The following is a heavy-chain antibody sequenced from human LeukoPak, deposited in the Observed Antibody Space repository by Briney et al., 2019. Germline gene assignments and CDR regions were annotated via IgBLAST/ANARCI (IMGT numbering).Heavy chain of an antibody. V-gene: IGHV6-1*01. CDR2: TYYRSKWYN. D-gene: IGHD3-10*01. J-gene: IGHJ4*02. CDR3: WGSGSGFDY. Sequence: SQTLSLTCAISGDSVSSKGAAWNWIRQSPSRGLKWLGRTYYRSKWYNEYAISVEGRVTINSDTSKNQFSLQLNSVTPEDTAVYFCWGSGSGFDYWGQGTLVTVSS. CDR1: GDSVSSKGAA.